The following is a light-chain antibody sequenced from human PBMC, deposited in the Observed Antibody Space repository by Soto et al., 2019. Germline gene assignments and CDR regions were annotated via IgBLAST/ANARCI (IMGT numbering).Light chain of an antibody. J-gene: IGKJ1*01. CDR1: QSVSKNY. CDR2: GAS. V-gene: IGKV3-20*01. Sequence: EIVLTQSPGTLSLSPGERATLSCRASQSVSKNYLAWYQQKPGQAPRLLIYGASNRATGIPDRFSGIGSGTDFTLTISRMDPEYFAVYYCQQYGSSGTFGQGTKVDIK. CDR3: QQYGSSGT.